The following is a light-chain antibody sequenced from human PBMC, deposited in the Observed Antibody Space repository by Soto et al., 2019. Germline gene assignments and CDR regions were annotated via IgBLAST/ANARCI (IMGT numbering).Light chain of an antibody. V-gene: IGLV2-14*01. Sequence: ALTQPASVSGSPGQSITISCTGTSSDVGGYNYVSWYQQHPGKAPKLMIYDVSNRPSGVSNRFSGSKSGNTASLTISGLQAEDEADYYCSSYTSSSASRVFGGGTKLTVL. CDR3: SSYTSSSASRV. CDR1: SSDVGGYNY. J-gene: IGLJ2*01. CDR2: DVS.